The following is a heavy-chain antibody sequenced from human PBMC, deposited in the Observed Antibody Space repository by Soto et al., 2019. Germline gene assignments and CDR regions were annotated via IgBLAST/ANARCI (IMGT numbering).Heavy chain of an antibody. D-gene: IGHD2-2*01. Sequence: SETLSLTCAVSSGSISSSNWWSWVRQPPGKGLEWIGEIYHSGSTNYNPSLKSRVTISVDKSKNQFSLKLSSVTAADTAVYYCARRVEPAAMLHDWFAPWGRGTLVTVSS. CDR2: IYHSGST. J-gene: IGHJ5*02. CDR1: SGSISSSNW. V-gene: IGHV4-4*02. CDR3: ARRVEPAAMLHDWFAP.